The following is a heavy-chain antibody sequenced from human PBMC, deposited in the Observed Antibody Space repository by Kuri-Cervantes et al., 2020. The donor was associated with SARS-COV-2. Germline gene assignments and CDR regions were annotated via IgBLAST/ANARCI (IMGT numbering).Heavy chain of an antibody. CDR1: GFTFRNAW. V-gene: IGHV3-23*01. D-gene: IGHD3-22*01. CDR3: AKGESSGYYYVTV. CDR2: ISGSGGST. Sequence: GESLKISCVASGFTFRNAWMSWVRQAPGKGLEWVSAISGSGGSTYYADSVKGRFTISRDNSKNTLYLQMNSLRAEDTAVYYCAKGESSGYYYVTVWGQGTLVTVSS. J-gene: IGHJ4*02.